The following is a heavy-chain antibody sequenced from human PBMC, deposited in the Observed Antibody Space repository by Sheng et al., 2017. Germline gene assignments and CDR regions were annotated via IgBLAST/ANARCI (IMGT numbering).Heavy chain of an antibody. J-gene: IGHJ4*02. V-gene: IGHV4-4*07. CDR2: MYTSGNT. CDR3: ARDRLGTYYYDSCGYHEY. CDR1: GGSISNYY. Sequence: QVQLQESGPGLVKPSETLSLTCTVSGGSISNYYWSWIRQPAGKGLEWIGRMYTSGNTNYNPSLKSRVTMSVDTSKNQFSLKLSSVTAADTAVYFCARDRLGTYYYDSCGYHEYWGQGTLVTVSS. D-gene: IGHD3-22*01.